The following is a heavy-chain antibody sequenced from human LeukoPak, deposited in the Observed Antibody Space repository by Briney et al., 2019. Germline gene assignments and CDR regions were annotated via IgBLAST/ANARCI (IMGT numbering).Heavy chain of an antibody. J-gene: IGHJ4*02. CDR1: GGSFSGYY. CDR2: INHSGST. CDR3: ARRITLVRGFNY. Sequence: AETLSLTCAVYGGSFSGYYWTWIRQPPGKGLEWIGEINHSGSTNYNPSLKSRVTISVDTSKTQFSLRLTSVTAADRAVYYCARRITLVRGFNYWGQGTLVTVSS. D-gene: IGHD3-10*01. V-gene: IGHV4-34*01.